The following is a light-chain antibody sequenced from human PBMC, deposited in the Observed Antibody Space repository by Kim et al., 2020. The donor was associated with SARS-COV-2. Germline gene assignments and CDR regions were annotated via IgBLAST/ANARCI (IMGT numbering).Light chain of an antibody. Sequence: ASVGDRVTISCRASQSISGYLNWYQQKPGKAPKSLIYSASILHSGVPSRFSGSGSGTEFSLTISSLQSEDFATYYCQQSYSTPLTFGGGIKVDIK. J-gene: IGKJ4*01. CDR1: QSISGY. CDR3: QQSYSTPLT. V-gene: IGKV1-39*01. CDR2: SAS.